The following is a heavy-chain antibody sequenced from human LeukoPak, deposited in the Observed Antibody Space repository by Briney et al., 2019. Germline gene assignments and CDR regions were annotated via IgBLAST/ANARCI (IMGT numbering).Heavy chain of an antibody. Sequence: GGSLRLSCAASGFSFSTYGMHWVRQAPGKGLEWVALIWNAGTNTYYADSVKGRFTISRDNSKNTLYLQMNSLRAEDTAVYYCARDLSDYVWGSYRLYYFDYWGQGTLVTVSS. CDR2: IWNAGTNT. J-gene: IGHJ4*02. V-gene: IGHV3-33*01. CDR1: GFSFSTYG. D-gene: IGHD3-16*02. CDR3: ARDLSDYVWGSYRLYYFDY.